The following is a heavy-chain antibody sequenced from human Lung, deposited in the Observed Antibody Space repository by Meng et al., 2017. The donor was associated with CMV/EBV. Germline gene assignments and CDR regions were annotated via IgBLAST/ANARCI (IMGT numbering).Heavy chain of an antibody. CDR3: AKEIDAAVAGNQGYFDY. CDR2: IYQDGNEK. D-gene: IGHD6-19*01. CDR1: GFSFSTSR. V-gene: IGHV3-7*01. Sequence: GEAXMTSCAASGFSFSTSRMSWVRRAPGKGLEWVANIYQDGNEKYYVESVRGRFTITRANAKNSLYLQMNGLRAEDTAVYFCAKEIDAAVAGNQGYFDYWXQGAXVTVSS. J-gene: IGHJ4*02.